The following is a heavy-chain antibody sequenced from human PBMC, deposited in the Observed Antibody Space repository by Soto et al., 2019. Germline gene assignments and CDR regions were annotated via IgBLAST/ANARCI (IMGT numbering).Heavy chain of an antibody. V-gene: IGHV3-21*01. J-gene: IGHJ4*02. CDR2: ISSSSSYI. CDR1: GFTFSTYS. Sequence: GGSLRLCCAGSGFTFSTYSMNWVRQAPGKGLEWVSSISSSSSYIYYADSVKCRFTISRDNAKNSLYLQMYSLRVEDTAVYYCARDAAGTTPDYWGQGTLVIVSS. CDR3: ARDAAGTTPDY. D-gene: IGHD1-7*01.